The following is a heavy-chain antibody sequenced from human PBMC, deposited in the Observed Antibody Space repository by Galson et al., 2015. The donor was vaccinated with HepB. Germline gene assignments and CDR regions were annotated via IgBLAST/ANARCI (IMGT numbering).Heavy chain of an antibody. J-gene: IGHJ5*02. CDR1: GYTFTGYY. CDR2: INPNSGGT. V-gene: IGHV1-2*02. CDR3: ARGPPVGYCSSTSCWRFDP. D-gene: IGHD2-2*01. Sequence: SVKVSCKASGYTFTGYYMHWVRQAPGQGLEWMGWINPNSGGTNYAQKFQGRVTMTRDTSISTAYMELSRLRSDDTAVYYCARGPPVGYCSSTSCWRFDPWGQGTLVTVSS.